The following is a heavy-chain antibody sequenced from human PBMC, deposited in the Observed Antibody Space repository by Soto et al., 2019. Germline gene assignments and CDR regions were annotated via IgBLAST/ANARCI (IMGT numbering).Heavy chain of an antibody. Sequence: GGSLRLSCAASGLTFSSYSMNWVRQAPGKGLEWVSYISSSSSTIYYADSVKGRFTISRDNAKNSLYLQMNSLRAEDTAVYYCARGPDVLTGYYGPNEYWGQGTLVTVS. V-gene: IGHV3-48*04. CDR2: ISSSSSTI. J-gene: IGHJ4*02. D-gene: IGHD3-9*01. CDR1: GLTFSSYS. CDR3: ARGPDVLTGYYGPNEY.